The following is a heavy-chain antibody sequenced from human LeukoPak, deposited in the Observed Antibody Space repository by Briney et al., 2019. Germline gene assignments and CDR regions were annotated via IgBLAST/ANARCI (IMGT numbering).Heavy chain of an antibody. J-gene: IGHJ4*02. CDR1: GGSISSYY. V-gene: IGHV4-59*01. D-gene: IGHD3-9*01. CDR2: IYYSGST. Sequence: SETLSLTCTVSGGSISSYYWSWLRQPTGKGLEWIGYIYYSGSTNYNPSLKSRVTISVYTSKNQFSLKLSSVTAADTAVYYCARNYDILPHFDYWGQGTLVTVSS. CDR3: ARNYDILPHFDY.